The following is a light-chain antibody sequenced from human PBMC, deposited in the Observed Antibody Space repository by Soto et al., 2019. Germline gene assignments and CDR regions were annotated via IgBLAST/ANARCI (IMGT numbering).Light chain of an antibody. CDR2: DAS. CDR1: QSIRTW. CDR3: QQYNSSPWP. J-gene: IGKJ1*01. V-gene: IGKV1-5*01. Sequence: IQMTQSPSTLSASIGDRVIITCRARQSIRTWLAWYQQKPGKAPKLLIYDASSLESGVPSRFSGSGSGTEFTLTISSLQSDDFAISYCQQYNSSPWPFGPGTQVEVK.